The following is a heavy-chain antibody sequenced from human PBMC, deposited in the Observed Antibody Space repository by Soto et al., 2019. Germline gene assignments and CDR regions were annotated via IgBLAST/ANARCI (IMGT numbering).Heavy chain of an antibody. J-gene: IGHJ5*02. V-gene: IGHV4-59*01. Sequence: SETLSLTCTVSGGSISSYYWSWIRQPPGKGLEWIGYIYYSGSTNYNPSLKSRVTISVDTSKNQFSLKLSSVTAADTAVYYCARVKFRLPFWFDPWGQGTLVTVSS. CDR3: ARVKFRLPFWFDP. CDR2: IYYSGST. D-gene: IGHD2-15*01. CDR1: GGSISSYY.